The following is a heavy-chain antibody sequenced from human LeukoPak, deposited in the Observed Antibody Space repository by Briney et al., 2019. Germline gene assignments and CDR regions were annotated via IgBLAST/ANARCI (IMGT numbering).Heavy chain of an antibody. J-gene: IGHJ4*02. Sequence: ASVKVSCKASGGTFSSYAISWVRQAPGQALEWMGGSIPIFGTANHAQKCQGRVTITADESTSTAYMELSSLRSEDTAVYYCARDPPLEYYDSSGYYHGGFDYWGQGTLVTVSS. CDR3: ARDPPLEYYDSSGYYHGGFDY. CDR2: SIPIFGTA. CDR1: GGTFSSYA. V-gene: IGHV1-69*13. D-gene: IGHD3-22*01.